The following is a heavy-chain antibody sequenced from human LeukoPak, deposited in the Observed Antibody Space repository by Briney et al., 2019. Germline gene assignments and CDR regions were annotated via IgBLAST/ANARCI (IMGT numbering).Heavy chain of an antibody. Sequence: ASVKVSCKASGYTFTSYGISWVRQAPGQGLEWMGWISAYNGNTNYAQKLQGRVTMTTDTSTSTTYMELRSLRSDDTAVYYCARGRSGSYYPDAFDIWGQGTMVTVSS. CDR2: ISAYNGNT. CDR3: ARGRSGSYYPDAFDI. V-gene: IGHV1-18*01. D-gene: IGHD1-26*01. CDR1: GYTFTSYG. J-gene: IGHJ3*02.